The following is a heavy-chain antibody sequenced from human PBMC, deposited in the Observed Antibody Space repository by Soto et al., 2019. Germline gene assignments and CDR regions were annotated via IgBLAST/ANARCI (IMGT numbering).Heavy chain of an antibody. CDR1: GYSFTSHY. V-gene: IGHV1-46*01. CDR2: INPSGGST. CDR3: ARDPYCSGGSCAEYFQH. J-gene: IGHJ1*01. D-gene: IGHD2-15*01. Sequence: ASVKVSCKAIGYSFTSHYMHWVRQAPGQGLEWMGIINPSGGSTSYAQKFQGRVTMTRDTSTSTVYMELSSLRSEDTAVYYCARDPYCSGGSCAEYFQHWGQGTLVTVSS.